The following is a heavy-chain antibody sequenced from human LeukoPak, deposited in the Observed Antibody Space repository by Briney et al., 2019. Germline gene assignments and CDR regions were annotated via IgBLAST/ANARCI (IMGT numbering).Heavy chain of an antibody. V-gene: IGHV3-23*01. D-gene: IGHD3-22*01. CDR2: VSGSGSST. CDR1: GFTFSRYA. Sequence: GGSLRLSCAASGFTFSRYAMTWVRQAPGKGLEWVSGVSGSGSSTNYADSVKGRFTISRDNAKNSLYLQMNSLRAEDTAVYYCARDGYYDSSGYYFVYWGQGTLVTVSS. J-gene: IGHJ4*02. CDR3: ARDGYYDSSGYYFVY.